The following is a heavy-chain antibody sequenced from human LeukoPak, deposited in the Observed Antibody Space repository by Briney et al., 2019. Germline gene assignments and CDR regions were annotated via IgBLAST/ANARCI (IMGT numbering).Heavy chain of an antibody. J-gene: IGHJ2*01. D-gene: IGHD3-16*01. V-gene: IGHV4-59*08. CDR1: GGSISSYY. CDR2: IYYSGST. Sequence: SETLSLTCTVSGGSISSYYWSWIRQPPGKGLEWIGYIYYSGSTNYNPSLKSRVAISVDTSKTQFSLKLSSVTAADTAVYYCARQGGYFHLWGRGTLVTVSS. CDR3: ARQGGYFHL.